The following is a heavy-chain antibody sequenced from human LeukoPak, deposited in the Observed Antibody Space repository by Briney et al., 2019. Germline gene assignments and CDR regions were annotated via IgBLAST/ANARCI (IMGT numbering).Heavy chain of an antibody. D-gene: IGHD3-3*01. J-gene: IGHJ4*02. Sequence: GRSLRLSCAASGFTFSSYAMHWVRQAPGKGLEWVAVISYDGSNKSYADSVKGRFTISRDNSKNTLYLQMNSLRAEDTAVYYCARGVEAILTYGTIDYWGQGTLVTVSS. V-gene: IGHV3-30*04. CDR1: GFTFSSYA. CDR2: ISYDGSNK. CDR3: ARGVEAILTYGTIDY.